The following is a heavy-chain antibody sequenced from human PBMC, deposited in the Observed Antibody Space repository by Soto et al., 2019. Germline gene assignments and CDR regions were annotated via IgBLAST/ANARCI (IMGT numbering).Heavy chain of an antibody. CDR3: TRDSSSFMRGRIRGPYGGLDV. D-gene: IGHD3-10*01. Sequence: QLVESGGGLVKPGGSLRVSCAASRFAFSSYSMHWVRQAPMKGLEWVASINSVASYVYYADSVEGRVTISRDNAKTTVYLQMNSLIAEDTAVYYCTRDSSSFMRGRIRGPYGGLDVWGQGTTVLVS. CDR2: INSVASYV. CDR1: RFAFSSYS. J-gene: IGHJ6*02. V-gene: IGHV3-21*01.